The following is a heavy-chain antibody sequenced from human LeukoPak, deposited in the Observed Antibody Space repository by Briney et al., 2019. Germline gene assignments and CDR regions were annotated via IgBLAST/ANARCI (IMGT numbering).Heavy chain of an antibody. Sequence: GGSLRPYCAASGFTFSDHYMDWVRQAPGKCLQWVGRVRNKANSYTTEYAASVKGRFTISRDDSKNSLYLQMNSLKTEDTAVYYCTRMVRGSFDYWGQGTLVTVSS. D-gene: IGHD2-15*01. CDR3: TRMVRGSFDY. CDR1: GFTFSDHY. J-gene: IGHJ4*02. V-gene: IGHV3-72*01. CDR2: VRNKANSYTT.